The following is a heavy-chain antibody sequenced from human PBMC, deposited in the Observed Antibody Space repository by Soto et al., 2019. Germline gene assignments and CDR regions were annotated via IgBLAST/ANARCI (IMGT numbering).Heavy chain of an antibody. CDR2: ISSSSSFI. D-gene: IGHD6-13*01. V-gene: IGHV3-21*01. CDR1: GFTFNTYS. J-gene: IGHJ4*02. Sequence: EVQLVEAGGGLVKPGGSLRLSCGASGFTFNTYSMHWVRQAPGKGLEWVSSISSSSSFINYADSVKGRFTISRDNARNSLYLQMGSLRAEDTAVCYCAREGKGYSRRLDYWGQGTPVTVSS. CDR3: AREGKGYSRRLDY.